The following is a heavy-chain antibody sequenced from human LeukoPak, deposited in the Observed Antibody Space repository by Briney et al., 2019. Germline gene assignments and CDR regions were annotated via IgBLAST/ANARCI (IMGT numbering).Heavy chain of an antibody. CDR2: IWPGDSAT. CDR3: ARRAAGEWLVFDF. V-gene: IGHV5-51*01. Sequence: GESLKISCKGSGYTFTNHWSAWVRQMPGKGLQWMALIWPGDSATRYSPSLEGQVTISADKSTNTAYLQWSSVKASDTGMYYCARRAAGEWLVFDFWGQGTLVTVSS. J-gene: IGHJ4*02. CDR1: GYTFTNHW. D-gene: IGHD3-10*01.